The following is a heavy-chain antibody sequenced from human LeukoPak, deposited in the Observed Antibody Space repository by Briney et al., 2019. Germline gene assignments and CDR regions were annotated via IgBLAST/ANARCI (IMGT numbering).Heavy chain of an antibody. CDR1: GFTFNDYS. CDR2: ISASGGST. CDR3: AKALYSSGPDAFDI. D-gene: IGHD6-25*01. Sequence: PGGSLRLSCAASGFTFNDYSMYWVRQAPGKGLKWVSGISASGGSTYYADSVKGRFTISRDNSKKTVYLQMNSLRVEDTAVYYCAKALYSSGPDAFDIWGQGTMVTVSS. J-gene: IGHJ3*02. V-gene: IGHV3-23*01.